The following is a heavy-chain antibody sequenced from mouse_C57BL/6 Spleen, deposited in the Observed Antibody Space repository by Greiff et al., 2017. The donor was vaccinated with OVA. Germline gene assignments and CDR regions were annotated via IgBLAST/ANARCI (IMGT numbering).Heavy chain of an antibody. J-gene: IGHJ4*01. CDR1: GYTFTSYW. Sequence: QVQLQQPGAELVKPGASVKMSCKASGYTFTSYWITWVKQRPGQGLEWIGDIYPGSGSTNYNEKFKSKATLTVDTSSSTAYMQLSSLTSEDSAVYYCARSSVYYSNYEAMDYWGQGTSVTVSS. CDR2: IYPGSGST. V-gene: IGHV1-55*01. D-gene: IGHD2-5*01. CDR3: ARSSVYYSNYEAMDY.